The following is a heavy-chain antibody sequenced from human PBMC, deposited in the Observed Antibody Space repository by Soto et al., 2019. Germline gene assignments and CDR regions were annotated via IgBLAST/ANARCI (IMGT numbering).Heavy chain of an antibody. CDR2: VHHSVLS. D-gene: IGHD3-3*01. CDR1: GDSISNDNW. J-gene: IGHJ6*02. Sequence: PSETLSLTCAVSGDSISNDNWWNWVRQSPGKGLEWIGEVHHSVLSNFNPSLKSRVTMSVDKSKNQFSLKLTSVTAADTAVYYCVSLVLKWSRLYGLDVWGQGTTVTVSS. CDR3: VSLVLKWSRLYGLDV. V-gene: IGHV4-4*02.